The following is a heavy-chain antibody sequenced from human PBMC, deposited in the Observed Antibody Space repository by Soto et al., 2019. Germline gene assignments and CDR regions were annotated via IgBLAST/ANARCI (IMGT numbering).Heavy chain of an antibody. J-gene: IGHJ3*02. CDR2: IYHSGST. Sequence: QLQLQESGSGLVKPSQTLSLTCAVSGGSISSGGYSWSWIRQPPGKGLEWIGYIYHSGSTYYNPSLKSRVTISVDRSKNQFSLKLSSVTAADTAVYYCARTNYYDSSGYSNDAFDIWGQGTMVTVSS. CDR1: GGSISSGGYS. V-gene: IGHV4-30-2*01. D-gene: IGHD3-22*01. CDR3: ARTNYYDSSGYSNDAFDI.